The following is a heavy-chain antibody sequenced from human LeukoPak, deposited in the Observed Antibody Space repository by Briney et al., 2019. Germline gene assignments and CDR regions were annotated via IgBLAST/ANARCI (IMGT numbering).Heavy chain of an antibody. CDR1: GGSFSGYY. J-gene: IGHJ6*03. V-gene: IGHV4-34*01. CDR3: ARGAYYYDSSGYYFSVTYYYMDV. Sequence: SETLSLTCTVYGGSFSGYYWSWIRQPPGKGLEWIGEINHSGSTNYNPSLKRRVTISVDTSKNQFSLKLSSVTAADTAVYYCARGAYYYDSSGYYFSVTYYYMDVWGKGTTVTVSS. CDR2: INHSGST. D-gene: IGHD3-22*01.